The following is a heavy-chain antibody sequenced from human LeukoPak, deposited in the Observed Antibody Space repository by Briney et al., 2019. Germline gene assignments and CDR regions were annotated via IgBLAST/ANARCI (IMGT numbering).Heavy chain of an antibody. CDR3: ARGLMENHRLLWFGESLLPHYYYYYMDV. Sequence: SQTLSLTCTVSGGSISSGSYYWSWIRQPAGKGLEWIGRIYTSGSTNYNPSLKSRVTISVDTSKNQFSLKLSSVTAADTAVYYCARGLMENHRLLWFGESLLPHYYYYYMDVWGKGTTVTVSS. CDR1: GGSISSGSYY. J-gene: IGHJ6*03. D-gene: IGHD3-10*01. V-gene: IGHV4-61*02. CDR2: IYTSGST.